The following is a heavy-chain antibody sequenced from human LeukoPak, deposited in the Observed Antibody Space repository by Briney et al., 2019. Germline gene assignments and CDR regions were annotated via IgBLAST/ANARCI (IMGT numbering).Heavy chain of an antibody. D-gene: IGHD3-22*01. V-gene: IGHV4-59*01. J-gene: IGHJ4*02. CDR2: IYYSGNT. Sequence: SETLSLTCTVSGGSLTNCYWTFIRQPPGKGLEWIGYIYYSGNTNYNPSLRSRVTISVDTSNNQFSLKLNSVTAADTAVYYCARCRNYYDSSGSYTGGFDFWGPGTLVTVSS. CDR3: ARCRNYYDSSGSYTGGFDF. CDR1: GGSLTNCY.